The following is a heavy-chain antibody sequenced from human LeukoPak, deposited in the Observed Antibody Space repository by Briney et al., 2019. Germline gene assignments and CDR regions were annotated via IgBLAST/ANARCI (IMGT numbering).Heavy chain of an antibody. CDR3: ASPNYYDSSGYYLDY. CDR1: GGTFSSYA. CDR2: IIPILGIA. V-gene: IGHV1-69*04. J-gene: IGHJ4*02. D-gene: IGHD3-22*01. Sequence: GASVKVSCKASGGTFSSYAISRVRQAPGQGLEWMGRIIPILGIANYAQKFQGRFTITADKSTSTAYMEPSSLRSEDTAVYYCASPNYYDSSGYYLDYWGQGTLVTVSS.